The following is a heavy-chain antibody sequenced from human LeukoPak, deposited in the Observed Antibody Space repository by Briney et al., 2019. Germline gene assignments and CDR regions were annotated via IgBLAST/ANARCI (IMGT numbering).Heavy chain of an antibody. CDR2: INHSGST. D-gene: IGHD3-3*01. J-gene: IGHJ4*02. CDR1: GRSFSGYY. Sequence: SETLSLTCAVYGRSFSGYYWSWIRQPPGKGLEWIGEINHSGSTNYNPSLKSRVTISVDTSKNQFSLKLSSVTAADTAVYYCARRAYDFWSGYYLTFDYWGQGTLVTVSS. CDR3: ARRAYDFWSGYYLTFDY. V-gene: IGHV4-34*01.